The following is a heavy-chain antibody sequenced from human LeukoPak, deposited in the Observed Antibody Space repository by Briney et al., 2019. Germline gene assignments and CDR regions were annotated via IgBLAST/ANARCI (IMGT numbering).Heavy chain of an antibody. CDR3: ARGYSSSWYSISDPYYYYGMDV. CDR1: GYTFTSYD. CDR2: MNPNSGNT. J-gene: IGHJ6*02. Sequence: ASVKVSCKASGYTFTSYDINWARQATGQGLEWMGWMNPNSGNTSYAQKFQGRVTMTRNTSISTAYMELSSLRSEDTAVYYCARGYSSSWYSISDPYYYYGMDVWGQGTTVTVSS. D-gene: IGHD6-13*01. V-gene: IGHV1-8*01.